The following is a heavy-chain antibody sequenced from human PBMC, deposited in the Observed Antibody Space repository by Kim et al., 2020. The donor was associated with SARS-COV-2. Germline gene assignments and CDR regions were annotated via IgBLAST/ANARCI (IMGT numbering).Heavy chain of an antibody. D-gene: IGHD3-10*01. V-gene: IGHV3-48*03. J-gene: IGHJ4*02. Sequence: GGSLRLSCVASGFTFSSYEMNWVRQAPGKGLEWVSYISSSGRTIYYADSVKGRFTISRDNAKNSLNLQMNSLRAEDTGVYYCVRNEGGGYYYVYWGQGTLVTVSS. CDR1: GFTFSSYE. CDR2: ISSSGRTI. CDR3: VRNEGGGYYYVY.